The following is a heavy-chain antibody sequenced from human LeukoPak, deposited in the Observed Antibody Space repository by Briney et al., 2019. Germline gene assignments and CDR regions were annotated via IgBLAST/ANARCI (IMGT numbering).Heavy chain of an antibody. CDR2: IYYSGST. Sequence: PSETLSLTCSVSGGSISSCFWSWIRQPPGMGLEWIGYIYYSGSTNYNPSLKSRVTISVDTSKNQFSLNLSSVTAADTAVYYCAREHRGAAAVLDAFDIWGQGTMVTVSS. D-gene: IGHD6-13*01. CDR1: GGSISSCF. V-gene: IGHV4-59*01. CDR3: AREHRGAAAVLDAFDI. J-gene: IGHJ3*02.